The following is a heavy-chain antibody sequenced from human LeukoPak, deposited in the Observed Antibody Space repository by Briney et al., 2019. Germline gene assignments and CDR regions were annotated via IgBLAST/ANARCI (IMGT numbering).Heavy chain of an antibody. CDR1: GFTFNSYA. J-gene: IGHJ4*02. CDR2: ISYDGRQK. D-gene: IGHD2-8*02. CDR3: GRETTGHFDS. V-gene: IGHV3-30*04. Sequence: PGRSLRLSCAASGFTFNSYAMHWVRQAPGKGLEWVTVISYDGRQKYYADSVKGRFTISRDDSKKTLSVQMNSLRVEDTAVYYCGRETTGHFDSWGQGTLVTVSS.